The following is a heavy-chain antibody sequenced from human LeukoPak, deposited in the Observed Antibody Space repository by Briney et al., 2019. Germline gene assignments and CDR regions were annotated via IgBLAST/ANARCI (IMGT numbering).Heavy chain of an antibody. V-gene: IGHV4-59*08. Sequence: SETLSLTCTVSGGSISSYYWSWIRQPPGKGLEWIGYIYYSGSTNYNPSLKSRVTISVDTSKNQFSLKLSSVTAADTAVYYCASARIVVVLYDYWGQGTLVTVSS. CDR3: ASARIVVVLYDY. D-gene: IGHD3-22*01. CDR1: GGSISSYY. J-gene: IGHJ4*02. CDR2: IYYSGST.